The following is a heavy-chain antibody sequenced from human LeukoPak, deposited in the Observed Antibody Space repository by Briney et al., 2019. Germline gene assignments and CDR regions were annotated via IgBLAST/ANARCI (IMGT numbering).Heavy chain of an antibody. CDR2: ISSSSSYI. CDR1: GFTFSSYS. Sequence: GGSLRLSCAASGFTFSSYSMNWFRQAPGKGLEWVSSISSSSSYIYYADSVKGRFTISRDNAKNSLYLQMNSLRAEDTAVYYCATQGFGVVNPIDYWGQGTLVTVSS. D-gene: IGHD3-3*01. J-gene: IGHJ4*02. CDR3: ATQGFGVVNPIDY. V-gene: IGHV3-21*01.